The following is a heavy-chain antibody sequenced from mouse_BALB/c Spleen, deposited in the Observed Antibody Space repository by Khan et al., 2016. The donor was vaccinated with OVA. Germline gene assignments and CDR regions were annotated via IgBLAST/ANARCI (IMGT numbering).Heavy chain of an antibody. CDR3: AREYGSSDFCFDY. CDR2: ITYSGST. J-gene: IGHJ2*01. D-gene: IGHD1-1*01. V-gene: IGHV3-2*02. CDR1: GYSITSDYA. Sequence: EVQLQESGPGLVKPSQSLSLTCTVTGYSITSDYAWNWIRQFPGNKLEWMAYITYSGSTGYNPSLKSRISITRDTSKNQFFLQLNSVTTEDTATYDCAREYGSSDFCFDYWGQGTTLTVSS.